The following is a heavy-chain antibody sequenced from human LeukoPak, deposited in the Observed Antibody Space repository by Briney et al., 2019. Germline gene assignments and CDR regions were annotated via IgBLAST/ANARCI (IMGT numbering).Heavy chain of an antibody. D-gene: IGHD6-13*01. CDR1: GFTVSSNY. V-gene: IGHV3-53*01. Sequence: GGSLRLSCAASGFTVSSNYMSWVRQAPGKGLEWVSVIYSGGSTYYADSVKGRFTISRDNSKNTLYLQMNSLRAEDTAVYYCARGSRQLVLGYWGQGTLVTVSS. CDR3: ARGSRQLVLGY. CDR2: IYSGGST. J-gene: IGHJ4*02.